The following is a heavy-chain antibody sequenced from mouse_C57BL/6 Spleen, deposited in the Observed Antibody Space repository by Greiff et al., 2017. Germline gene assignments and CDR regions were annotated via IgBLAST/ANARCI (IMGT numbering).Heavy chain of an antibody. V-gene: IGHV2-9-1*01. CDR3: ARKNYGSSYAMDY. J-gene: IGHJ4*01. CDR2: IWTGGGT. Sequence: VQLKESGPGLVAPSQSLSITCTVSGFSLTSYAISWVRQPPGTGLAWLGVIWTGGGTNYNSALKSRLSISKDNSKSQAFLKMNSLQPDDTARYYWARKNYGSSYAMDYGGQGTSVTVAA. CDR1: GFSLTSYA. D-gene: IGHD1-1*01.